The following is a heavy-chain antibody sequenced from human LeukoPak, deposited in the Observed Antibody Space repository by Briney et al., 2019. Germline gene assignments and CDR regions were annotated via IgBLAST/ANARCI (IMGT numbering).Heavy chain of an antibody. Sequence: GGSLRLSCAASGFTFSSYAMSWVRQAPGKGLEWVSAISGSGGSTYYADPVKGRFTISRDNSKNTLYLQMNSLRAEDTAVYYCAKRRAAAGLIDYWGQGTLVTVSS. CDR1: GFTFSSYA. D-gene: IGHD6-13*01. CDR2: ISGSGGST. V-gene: IGHV3-23*01. J-gene: IGHJ4*02. CDR3: AKRRAAAGLIDY.